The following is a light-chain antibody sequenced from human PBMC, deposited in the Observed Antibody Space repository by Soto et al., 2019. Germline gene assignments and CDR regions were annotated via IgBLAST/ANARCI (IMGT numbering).Light chain of an antibody. CDR3: SSYTTGNARQIV. CDR2: DVS. V-gene: IGLV2-14*03. CDR1: SSDVGGYNY. Sequence: QSALTQPASVSGSPGQSITISCTGTSSDVGGYNYVSWYQHHPGKAPRLMIYDVSNRPSGVSNRFSGAKSGNTASRTSSGLQPEDEADDYCSSYTTGNARQIVFGTGTKLTVL. J-gene: IGLJ1*01.